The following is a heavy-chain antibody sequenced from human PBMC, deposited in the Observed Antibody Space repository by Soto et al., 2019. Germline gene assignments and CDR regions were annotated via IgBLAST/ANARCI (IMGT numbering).Heavy chain of an antibody. CDR3: ARAIDYDILTGYPAPPDY. D-gene: IGHD3-9*01. J-gene: IGHJ4*02. V-gene: IGHV3-13*04. Sequence: GGSLRLSCAASGFTFSSYDMHWVRQATGKGLEWVSAIGTAGDTYYPGSVKGRFTISRESAKNSLYLQMNSLRAGDTAVYYCARAIDYDILTGYPAPPDYWGQGTLVTVSS. CDR1: GFTFSSYD. CDR2: IGTAGDT.